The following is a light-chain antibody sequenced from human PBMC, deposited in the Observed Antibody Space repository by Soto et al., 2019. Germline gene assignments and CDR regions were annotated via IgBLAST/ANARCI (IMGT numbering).Light chain of an antibody. J-gene: IGKJ4*01. Sequence: DIQMTQSPSSVAASVGDRVTITCRASQGLSSYLAWYQQKPGKAPKILTYAASNWQSGVPSRFSGTGSGTDFTLTVSHPQADDFSTYFCLSGHIPPFGGGTKVEIK. CDR3: LSGHIPP. V-gene: IGKV1-12*02. CDR2: AAS. CDR1: QGLSSY.